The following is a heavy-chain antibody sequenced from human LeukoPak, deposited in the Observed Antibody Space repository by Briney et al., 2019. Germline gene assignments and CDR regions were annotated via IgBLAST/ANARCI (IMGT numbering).Heavy chain of an antibody. D-gene: IGHD3/OR15-3a*01. Sequence: PGGSLRLSCAASGFTFSSYGMHWVRQAPGKGLEWVSTISSSGESTYYADSVKGRFTISRDKSKNALYLHMNSLRAEDTAIYYCAHSKDFTFDYWGQGTLVTVSS. CDR2: ISSSGEST. CDR3: AHSKDFTFDY. CDR1: GFTFSSYG. V-gene: IGHV3-23*01. J-gene: IGHJ4*02.